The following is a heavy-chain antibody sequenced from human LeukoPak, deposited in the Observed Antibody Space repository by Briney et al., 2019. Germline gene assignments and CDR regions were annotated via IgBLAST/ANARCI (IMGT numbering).Heavy chain of an antibody. Sequence: PGGSLRLSCAASGFTFSSYDMHWVRQATGKGLEWVSAIGTAGDTYYPGSVKGRFTISRENAKNSLCLQMSSLRAGDTAVYYCARVRHDYGDYAFDYWGQGTLVTVSS. CDR1: GFTFSSYD. V-gene: IGHV3-13*01. D-gene: IGHD4-17*01. J-gene: IGHJ4*02. CDR3: ARVRHDYGDYAFDY. CDR2: IGTAGDT.